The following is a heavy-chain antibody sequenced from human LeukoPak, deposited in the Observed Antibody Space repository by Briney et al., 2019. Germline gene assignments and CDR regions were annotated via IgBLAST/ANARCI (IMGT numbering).Heavy chain of an antibody. CDR1: GFSLSTTGMC. Sequence: SGPTLENPTQTLTLTCTFSGFSLSTTGMCVAWIRQPPGKALEWLALIDWDDDKFYSTSLKTRLTISKDTSKNQVVLTMTNMDPVDTATYDCARILSVGDRGFDAFDIWGPGTTVILSS. V-gene: IGHV2-70*01. CDR3: ARILSVGDRGFDAFDI. D-gene: IGHD3-16*01. J-gene: IGHJ3*02. CDR2: IDWDDDK.